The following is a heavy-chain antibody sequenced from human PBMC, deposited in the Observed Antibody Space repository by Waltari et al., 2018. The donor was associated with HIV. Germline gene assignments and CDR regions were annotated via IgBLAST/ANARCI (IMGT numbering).Heavy chain of an antibody. Sequence: QVHLQEWGTGLLKPSENLSLSGAVYGSAFSDYTFFNAFYWIWIRQPPGRGLEWIGEINHRGSSSYNPSLKSRVTISVDTSRNRISLNMTSVNATDTAVYYCARGRGSFYNYYGLDVWGLGTKVSV. V-gene: IGHV4-34*01. CDR3: ARGRGSFYNYYGLDV. D-gene: IGHD3-10*01. J-gene: IGHJ6*02. CDR1: GSAFSDYTFFNAFY. CDR2: INHRGSS.